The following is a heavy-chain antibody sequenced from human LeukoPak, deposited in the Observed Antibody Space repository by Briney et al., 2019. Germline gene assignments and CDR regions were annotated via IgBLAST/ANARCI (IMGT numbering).Heavy chain of an antibody. Sequence: ASVKAPCKASGYTFTSYYMHWVRQAPGQGLEWMGIINPSGGSTSYAQKFQGRVTMTRDTSTSTVYMELSSLRSEDTAVYYCARNNQVFGLGDYWGQGTLVTVSS. V-gene: IGHV1-46*01. J-gene: IGHJ4*02. CDR2: INPSGGST. CDR3: ARNNQVFGLGDY. D-gene: IGHD3-10*02. CDR1: GYTFTSYY.